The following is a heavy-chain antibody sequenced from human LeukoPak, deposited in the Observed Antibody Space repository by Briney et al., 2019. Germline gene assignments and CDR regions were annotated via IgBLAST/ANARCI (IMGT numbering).Heavy chain of an antibody. V-gene: IGHV3-53*01. J-gene: IGHJ3*01. CDR2: IYSGGTI. CDR1: GFSIRTYY. Sequence: GGSLRLSCAASGFSIRTYYMSWVRQVPGKGLEWVSVIYSGGTIRYADSVKGRFTFSRDNFKDTLNLQMNSLRADDTAVYYCVRAVHHNFYSDSSGYYGDAFDVGGQGTGVPVFS. D-gene: IGHD3-22*01. CDR3: VRAVHHNFYSDSSGYYGDAFDV.